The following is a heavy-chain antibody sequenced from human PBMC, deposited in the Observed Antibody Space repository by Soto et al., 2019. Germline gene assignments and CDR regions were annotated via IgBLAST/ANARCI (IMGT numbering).Heavy chain of an antibody. CDR3: AKDYRGSSGMFAY. Sequence: GGSLRLSCAASGFTFRLYAMSWVRRFPGKGLDRVAAISSTGGETFYEDYVKGRFTSSRDNSKNTMYMQINSLRADDTALYYCAKDYRGSSGMFAYWGHGTLVTVSS. J-gene: IGHJ4*01. CDR2: ISSTGGET. D-gene: IGHD3-22*01. CDR1: GFTFRLYA. V-gene: IGHV3-23*01.